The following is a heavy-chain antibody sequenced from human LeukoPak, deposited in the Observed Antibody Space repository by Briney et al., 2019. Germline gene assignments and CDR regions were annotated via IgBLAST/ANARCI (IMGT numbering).Heavy chain of an antibody. CDR2: IYYSGSA. J-gene: IGHJ4*02. CDR3: ARDKETGLLDY. V-gene: IGHV4-61*01. Sequence: KSSETLSLTCTVSGGSVNIGSSYWNWIRQPPGKGLEWIGYIYYSGSANYNPSLKSRVTISVDTSKNQFSLKLSSVTAADTAVYYCARDKETGLLDYWGQGTLVTVSS. CDR1: GGSVNIGSSY. D-gene: IGHD3-22*01.